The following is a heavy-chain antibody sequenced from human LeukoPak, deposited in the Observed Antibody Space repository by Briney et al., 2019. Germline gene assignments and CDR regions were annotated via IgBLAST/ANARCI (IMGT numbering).Heavy chain of an antibody. CDR2: ISGSGGST. Sequence: GGSLRLSCAASGFTFSSYAMSWVRQAPGKGLEWVSAISGSGGSTYYADSVKGRFTISRDNSKNTLYLQMNSLRAEDTAVYYCAKTYYDSSGYSLYYFDYWGQGTLVTASS. J-gene: IGHJ4*02. CDR3: AKTYYDSSGYSLYYFDY. V-gene: IGHV3-23*01. CDR1: GFTFSSYA. D-gene: IGHD3-22*01.